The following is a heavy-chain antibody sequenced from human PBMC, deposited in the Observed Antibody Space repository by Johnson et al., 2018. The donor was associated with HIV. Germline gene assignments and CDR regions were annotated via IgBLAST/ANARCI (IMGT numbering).Heavy chain of an antibody. CDR2: INSDGSST. D-gene: IGHD3-3*01. Sequence: EVQLVESGGALVQPGGSLRLSCAASGFTFSSYWMHWVRQAPGKGLVWVSRINSDGSSTNYADSVRGRFTISRDNAKNTLYVQMNSLRAEDTAVYYCAKEGNYNFWSGYHHDAFDIWGQGTMVTVSS. CDR3: AKEGNYNFWSGYHHDAFDI. J-gene: IGHJ3*02. CDR1: GFTFSSYW. V-gene: IGHV3-74*01.